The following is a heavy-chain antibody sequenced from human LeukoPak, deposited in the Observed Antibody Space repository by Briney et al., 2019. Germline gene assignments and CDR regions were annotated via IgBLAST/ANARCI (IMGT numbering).Heavy chain of an antibody. D-gene: IGHD1-7*01. Sequence: GGSLRLSCAASGFTFSSYSMNRVRQAPGKGLEWVSSIGSRSAYTYYADSVKGRFTISRDNTKNSLYLQMNSLRAGDTAVYYCARGGLNFDAFDIWGQGTMVTVSS. V-gene: IGHV3-21*01. CDR2: IGSRSAYT. CDR3: ARGGLNFDAFDI. CDR1: GFTFSSYS. J-gene: IGHJ3*02.